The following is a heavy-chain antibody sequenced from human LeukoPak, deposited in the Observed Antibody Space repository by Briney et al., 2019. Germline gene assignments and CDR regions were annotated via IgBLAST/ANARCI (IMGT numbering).Heavy chain of an antibody. CDR3: ARDDSSSWYDAFDI. D-gene: IGHD6-13*01. V-gene: IGHV3-7*01. CDR2: IKQDGSEK. Sequence: GGSLSFSCEASGFTFSSYWLSWVRQAPGKGLEWVANIKQDGSEKYYVDSVKGRFTISRDNAKNSLYLQMNSLRAEDTAVCYCARDDSSSWYDAFDIWGQGTMVTVSS. J-gene: IGHJ3*02. CDR1: GFTFSSYW.